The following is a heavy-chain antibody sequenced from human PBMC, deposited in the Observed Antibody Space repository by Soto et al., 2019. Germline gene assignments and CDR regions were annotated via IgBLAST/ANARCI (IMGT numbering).Heavy chain of an antibody. D-gene: IGHD3-3*01. V-gene: IGHV3-23*01. CDR2: ISGSGGST. CDR1: GFTFSSYA. CDR3: ALQSFGVVIVHY. Sequence: EVQLLESGGGLVQPGGSLRLSCAASGFTFSSYAMSWVRQAPGKGLEWVSAISGSGGSTYYADSVKGRFTIPSDNAKNTLYLQMNSLRAADTAVYYCALQSFGVVIVHYWGQGTLVTVSS. J-gene: IGHJ4*02.